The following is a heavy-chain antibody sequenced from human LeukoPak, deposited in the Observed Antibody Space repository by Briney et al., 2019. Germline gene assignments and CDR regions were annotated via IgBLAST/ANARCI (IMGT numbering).Heavy chain of an antibody. CDR2: ISYDGSNK. CDR1: GFTFSSYA. J-gene: IGHJ6*02. V-gene: IGHV3-30-3*01. CDR3: ARGRSILGAHYGMDV. D-gene: IGHD3-3*01. Sequence: GGSLRLSCAASGFTFSSYAMHWVRQAPGKGLEWVAVISYDGSNKYYADSVKGRFTISRDNSKNTLYLQMNSLRAEDTAVYYCARGRSILGAHYGMDVWGQGTTVTVSS.